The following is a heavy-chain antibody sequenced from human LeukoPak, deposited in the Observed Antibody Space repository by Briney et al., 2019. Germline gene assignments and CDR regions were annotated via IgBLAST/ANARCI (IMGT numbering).Heavy chain of an antibody. V-gene: IGHV3-21*01. Sequence: GGSLRLSCAASGFTFSSYAMTWVRQAPGKGLEWVSSISSSSSYIYYADSVKGRFTISRDNAKNSLYLQMNSLRAEDTAVYYCARAPGGYSGYCDYWGQGTLVTVSS. J-gene: IGHJ4*02. D-gene: IGHD5-12*01. CDR3: ARAPGGYSGYCDY. CDR2: ISSSSSYI. CDR1: GFTFSSYA.